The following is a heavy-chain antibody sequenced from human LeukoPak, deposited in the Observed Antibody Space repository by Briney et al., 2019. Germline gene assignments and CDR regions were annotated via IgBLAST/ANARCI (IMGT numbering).Heavy chain of an antibody. CDR3: ATQLDTFAY. V-gene: IGHV4-39*01. CDR2: IFYSGGT. J-gene: IGHJ4*02. CDR1: GASVNSGSSY. D-gene: IGHD5-18*01. Sequence: SETLSLTCTVSGASVNSGSSYWSWIRQPPGKGLEWIGSIFYSGGTYSNPSLKSRVTLSVDTSKNQFSLKLNSVTAADTAVYYCATQLDTFAYWGQGTLLTVSS.